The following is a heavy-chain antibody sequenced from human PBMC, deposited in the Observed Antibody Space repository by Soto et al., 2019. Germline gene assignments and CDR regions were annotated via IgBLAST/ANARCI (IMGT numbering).Heavy chain of an antibody. J-gene: IGHJ5*02. Sequence: SETLSLTCAVSGGSIRNNYVYWSWIRQPPGKGLGWIGEINHSGSTNYNPSLKSRVTISVDTSKNQFSLKLSSVTAADTAVYYCARDCSGGSCYGGFGPWGQGTLVTVSS. V-gene: IGHV4-34*01. CDR1: GGSIRNNYVY. D-gene: IGHD2-15*01. CDR3: ARDCSGGSCYGGFGP. CDR2: INHSGST.